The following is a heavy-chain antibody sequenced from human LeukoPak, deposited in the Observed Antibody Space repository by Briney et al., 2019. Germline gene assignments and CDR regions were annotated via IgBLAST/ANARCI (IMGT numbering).Heavy chain of an antibody. CDR2: INSDGSRT. D-gene: IGHD7-27*01. V-gene: IGHV3-74*01. CDR1: GFTFSTYW. J-gene: IGHJ4*02. Sequence: GALRLSCAASGFTFSTYWMHWVRQAPGKGLVWVSRINSDGSRTNYADSVKGRFTISSDNAKNTLFLQMNSLRAEDTAVYYCALGMRNDYFDYWGQGTLVTASS. CDR3: ALGMRNDYFDY.